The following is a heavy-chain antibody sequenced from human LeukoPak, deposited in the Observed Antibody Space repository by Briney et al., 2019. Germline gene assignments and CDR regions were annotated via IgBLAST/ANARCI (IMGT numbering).Heavy chain of an antibody. D-gene: IGHD5-24*01. Sequence: SVKVSCKASGGTFSSYTISWVRQAPGQGLEWMGRIIPILGIANYAQKFQGRVTITADKSTSTAYMELSSLRSEVTAVYYCARVPEGRDGYNYGFNWGQGTLVTVSS. CDR1: GGTFSSYT. CDR3: ARVPEGRDGYNYGFN. CDR2: IIPILGIA. J-gene: IGHJ4*02. V-gene: IGHV1-69*02.